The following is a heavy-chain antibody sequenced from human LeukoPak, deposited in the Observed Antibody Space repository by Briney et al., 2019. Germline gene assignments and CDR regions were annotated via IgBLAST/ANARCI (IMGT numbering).Heavy chain of an antibody. CDR3: ARGEGYSSSWYQPHFDY. CDR2: ISDSGGS. Sequence: SETLSLTCSVSGGSVSSGISYWSWIRQPPGEGLEWIAYISDSGGSDYNPSLRGRVTISLDTSKNQFSLRLTSVTAADTAVYYCARGEGYSSSWYQPHFDYWGQGTLVTVSS. V-gene: IGHV4-61*01. D-gene: IGHD6-13*01. J-gene: IGHJ4*02. CDR1: GGSVSSGISY.